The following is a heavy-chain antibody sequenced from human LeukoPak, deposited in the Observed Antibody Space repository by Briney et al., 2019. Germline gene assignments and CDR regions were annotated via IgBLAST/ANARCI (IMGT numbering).Heavy chain of an antibody. J-gene: IGHJ5*02. CDR1: GGSISSSSYY. Sequence: RPSETLSLTCTVSGGSISSSSYYWGWIRQPPGKGLEWIGSIYYSGSTYYNPSLKSRVTISVDTSKNQFSLKLSSVTAADTAMYYCARVFVYCSGGSCYWGWFDPWGQGTLVTVSS. V-gene: IGHV4-39*07. CDR2: IYYSGST. D-gene: IGHD2-15*01. CDR3: ARVFVYCSGGSCYWGWFDP.